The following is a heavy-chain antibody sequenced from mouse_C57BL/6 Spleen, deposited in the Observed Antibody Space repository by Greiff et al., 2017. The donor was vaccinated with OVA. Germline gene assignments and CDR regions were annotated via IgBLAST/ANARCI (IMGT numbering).Heavy chain of an antibody. Sequence: EVKLMESGGGLVQPGGSLKPSCAASGLTFSVYGMHWVRQAPEKGLEWVAYISSGRSTIYNADTGKGRFTISRDNAKNTLFLQMTSLRSEDTAMYYGAKNGRSPVGGQRTRVTVSA. D-gene: IGHD1-1*01. CDR1: GLTFSVYG. CDR3: AKNGRSPV. CDR2: ISSGRSTI. J-gene: IGHJ3*01. V-gene: IGHV5-17*01.